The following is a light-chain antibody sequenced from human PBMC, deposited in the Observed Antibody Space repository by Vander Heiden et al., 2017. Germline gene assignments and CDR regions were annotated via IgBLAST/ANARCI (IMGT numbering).Light chain of an antibody. CDR1: SSDVGGYNY. J-gene: IGLJ2*01. CDR3: SSYTSSTSVV. V-gene: IGLV2-14*03. CDR2: DVS. Sequence: QSALTQPASVSGSPGQSITISCTGTSSDVGGYNYVSWYQQHPGKAPKLVIYDVSNRPSGVSTRFSGSKSDNTASLTISGLQAEDEADYYCSSYTSSTSVVFGGGTKVTVL.